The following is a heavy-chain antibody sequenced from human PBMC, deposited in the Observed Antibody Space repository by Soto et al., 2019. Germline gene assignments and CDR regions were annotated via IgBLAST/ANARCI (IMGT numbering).Heavy chain of an antibody. Sequence: QVQLMESGGGVVQPGTSLRLSCAASGFTFSSYVMHWVRQAPGKGLEWVAVISYDGTNKYYSDSVKGRFTISRDNSKNTXXLQMNSLRAEDTAVYYCAKDWGRYCSGRTCYLFDYWGQGTLVTVSS. CDR2: ISYDGTNK. CDR3: AKDWGRYCSGRTCYLFDY. J-gene: IGHJ4*02. D-gene: IGHD2-15*01. CDR1: GFTFSSYV. V-gene: IGHV3-30*18.